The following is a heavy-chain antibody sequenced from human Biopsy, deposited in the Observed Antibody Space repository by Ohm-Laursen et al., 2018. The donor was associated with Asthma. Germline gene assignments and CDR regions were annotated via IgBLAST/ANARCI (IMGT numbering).Heavy chain of an antibody. CDR2: THYSGST. CDR3: ASPVNRAFGGYEWAAVFDY. Sequence: GTLSLTCTVSGVSIRSYYWTWIRQAPGKGPEWIGTTHYSGSTFYKPSLRSRVTMSLDTSTNQFSLRLRSVTATDTAVYYCASPVNRAFGGYEWAAVFDYWGQGILVTVSS. D-gene: IGHD5-12*01. V-gene: IGHV4-59*04. J-gene: IGHJ4*02. CDR1: GVSIRSYY.